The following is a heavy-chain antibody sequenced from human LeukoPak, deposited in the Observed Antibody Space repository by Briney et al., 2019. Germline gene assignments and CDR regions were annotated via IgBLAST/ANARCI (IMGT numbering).Heavy chain of an antibody. CDR3: ARARVRGVSFFAY. V-gene: IGHV3-7*01. D-gene: IGHD2-21*01. CDR1: GFTFSSYW. J-gene: IGHJ4*02. Sequence: GGSLRLSCAASGFTFSSYWMSWVRQAPGKGLEWVANIKQDGSEKYYVDSVKGRFTISRGKSKNTLYLQMNSLTAEDSAVYYCARARVRGVSFFAYWGQGTLVTVSS. CDR2: IKQDGSEK.